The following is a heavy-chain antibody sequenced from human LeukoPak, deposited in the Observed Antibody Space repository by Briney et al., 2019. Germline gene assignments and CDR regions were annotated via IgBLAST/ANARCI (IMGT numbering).Heavy chain of an antibody. J-gene: IGHJ4*02. CDR2: ISPYNGNT. V-gene: IGHV1-18*01. Sequence: ASVKVSCKASVYTFTSYGINWVRQPPARGLAWMGGISPYNGNTYYAQKLQGGLIMTTDTYSSTAYMELRSMRSDDTAVYYCARSRGSSGWLGDYFDYWGQGTLVTVSS. CDR3: ARSRGSSGWLGDYFDY. D-gene: IGHD6-19*01. CDR1: VYTFTSYG.